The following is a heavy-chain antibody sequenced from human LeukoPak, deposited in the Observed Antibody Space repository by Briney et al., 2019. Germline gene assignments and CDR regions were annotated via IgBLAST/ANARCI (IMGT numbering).Heavy chain of an antibody. CDR2: IYYSGGT. V-gene: IGHV4-59*13. Sequence: SETLSLTCTVSGGSIISYYWSWIRQPPGKGLEWIGYIYYSGGTNYNPSLESRLTISVDTSKKQFSLKLHSVTAADTAVYYCARETSQKGADYMDFWGKGTMVTISS. CDR3: ARETSQKGADYMDF. J-gene: IGHJ6*03. CDR1: GGSIISYY. D-gene: IGHD3-16*01.